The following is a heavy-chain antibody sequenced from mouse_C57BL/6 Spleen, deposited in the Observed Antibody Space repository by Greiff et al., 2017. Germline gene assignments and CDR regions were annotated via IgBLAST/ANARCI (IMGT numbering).Heavy chain of an antibody. CDR1: GYTFTDYY. J-gene: IGHJ3*01. CDR3: ARWDYNGGMGLAY. Sequence: EVQLQQSGPELVKPGASVKISCKASGYTFTDYYMNWVKQSPGKSLEWIGDINPNNGGTSYNQKFKGKATLTVDKSSSTAYMELRSLTSEDSAVYYGARWDYNGGMGLAYWGQGTLVTVSA. CDR2: INPNNGGT. D-gene: IGHD1-1*01. V-gene: IGHV1-26*01.